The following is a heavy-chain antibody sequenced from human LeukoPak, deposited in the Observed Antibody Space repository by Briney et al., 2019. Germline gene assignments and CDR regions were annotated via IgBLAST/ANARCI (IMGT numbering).Heavy chain of an antibody. D-gene: IGHD3-22*01. Sequence: GGSLVLSCAASGFTLSSYRMKRGRQAPGKGVEGVSSIISSISYIYYADSVKGRFTISRDNAKTSLYLQMNSLRAEDTAVYYCARDDTYYDSSGYYLDYWGQGTLVTVSS. J-gene: IGHJ4*02. CDR3: ARDDTYYDSSGYYLDY. CDR2: IISSISYI. V-gene: IGHV3-21*01. CDR1: GFTLSSYR.